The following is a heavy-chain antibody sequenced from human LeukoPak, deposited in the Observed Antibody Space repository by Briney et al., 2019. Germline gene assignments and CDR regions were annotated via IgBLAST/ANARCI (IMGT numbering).Heavy chain of an antibody. J-gene: IGHJ6*03. D-gene: IGHD6-13*01. CDR2: ISSSSSTI. V-gene: IGHV3-48*04. Sequence: PGGSLRLSCAASGFTFSSHSMNWVRQAPGKGLEWVSYISSSSSTIYYADSVKGRFTISRDNAKNSLYLQMNSLRAEDTAVYYCARGAAAGMMRVFYYYYMDVWGKGTTVTISS. CDR3: ARGAAAGMMRVFYYYYMDV. CDR1: GFTFSSHS.